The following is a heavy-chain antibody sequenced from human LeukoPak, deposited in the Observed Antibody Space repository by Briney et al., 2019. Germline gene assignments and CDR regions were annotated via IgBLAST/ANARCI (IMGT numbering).Heavy chain of an antibody. V-gene: IGHV1-69*02. CDR1: GYTFTMYY. CDR3: ARSDLGYCSGGSCYPLPD. J-gene: IGHJ4*02. CDR2: IIPILGIA. Sequence: GASVKVSCKASGYTFTMYYIHWVRQAPGQGLEWMGRIIPILGIANYAQKFQGRVTITADKSTSTAYMELSSLRSEDTAVYYCARSDLGYCSGGSCYPLPDWGQGTLVTVSS. D-gene: IGHD2-15*01.